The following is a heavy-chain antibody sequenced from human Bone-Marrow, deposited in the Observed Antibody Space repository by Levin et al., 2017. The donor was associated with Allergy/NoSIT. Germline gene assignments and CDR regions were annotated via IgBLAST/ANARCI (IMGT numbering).Heavy chain of an antibody. V-gene: IGHV4-59*01. CDR1: GASITNYY. J-gene: IGHJ6*02. CDR2: VYSSGTT. CDR3: ASSRDTRMMYNSNGLEV. D-gene: IGHD2-8*01. Sequence: KPSETLSLTCNVSGASITNYYYTWIRQPPGKGLEWIGDVYSSGTTMSSPSLRRRVTISIDKSRNLLSLRLNSVTAADTAVYYCASSRDTRMMYNSNGLEVWGQGTTVTVSS.